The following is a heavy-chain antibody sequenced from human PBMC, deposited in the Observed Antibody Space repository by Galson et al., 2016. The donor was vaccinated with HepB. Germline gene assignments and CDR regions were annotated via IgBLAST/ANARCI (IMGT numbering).Heavy chain of an antibody. CDR3: ARDPLYSSGRERYDT. D-gene: IGHD6-19*01. CDR1: GFTFSNYY. CDR2: ISSSGSAI. J-gene: IGHJ5*01. V-gene: IGHV3-11*01. Sequence: SLRLSCAASGFTFSNYYMSWIRQAPGKGLDWVAYISSSGSAIFYADSVKGRFTISRDNAKNSLYLQLSSLRAEDTAIYYCARDPLYSSGRERYDTWGQGTLVTVSS.